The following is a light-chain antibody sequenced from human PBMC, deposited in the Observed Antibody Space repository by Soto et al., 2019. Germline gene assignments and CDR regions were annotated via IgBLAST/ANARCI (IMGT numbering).Light chain of an antibody. J-gene: IGKJ5*01. Sequence: EIVLTQSPATLSLSPGERATLSCRASQSVSTYLAWYQQKPGQAPRLLIYGASSRATGIPDRFSGSGSGTDFTLTISRLEPEDFALYYCQQYGGSPITVGLGTRLEIK. V-gene: IGKV3-20*01. CDR2: GAS. CDR3: QQYGGSPIT. CDR1: QSVSTY.